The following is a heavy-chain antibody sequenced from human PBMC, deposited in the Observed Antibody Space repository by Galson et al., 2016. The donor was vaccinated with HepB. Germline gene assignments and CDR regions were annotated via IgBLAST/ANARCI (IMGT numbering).Heavy chain of an antibody. CDR2: INTKNGIT. J-gene: IGHJ3*01. CDR3: ARDSYGVVGGATLFDL. Sequence: CKASGYTFVNNGLSWVRQAPGQGLEWMGWINTKNGITNYAQKVQGRVTLTTDTSTSTAYMELRSLRSEDTAVYYCARDSYGVVGGATLFDLWGQGTVVTVSS. CDR1: GYTFVNNG. V-gene: IGHV1-18*01. D-gene: IGHD2-15*01.